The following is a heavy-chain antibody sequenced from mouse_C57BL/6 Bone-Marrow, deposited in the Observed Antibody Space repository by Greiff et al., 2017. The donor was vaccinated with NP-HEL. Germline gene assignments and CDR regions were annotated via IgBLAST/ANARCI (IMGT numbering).Heavy chain of an antibody. CDR3: GWGFPWCVH. V-gene: IGHV14-4*01. CDR2: IDPENGDT. D-gene: IGHD3-3*01. J-gene: IGHJ3*01. Sequence: VQLQQSGAELVRPGASVKLSCTASGFNIKDDYMHWVKQRPEQGLEWIGWIDPENGDTEYASKFQGKATITADTSSNTAYLQLSSLTSEGTAVYYCGWGFPWCVHWGQRTLVTVSA. CDR1: GFNIKDDY.